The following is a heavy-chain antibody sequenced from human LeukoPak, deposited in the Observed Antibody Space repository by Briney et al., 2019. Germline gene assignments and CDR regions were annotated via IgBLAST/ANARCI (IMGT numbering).Heavy chain of an antibody. CDR2: ISGSGGST. V-gene: IGHV3-23*01. CDR1: GFTFSSYA. CDR3: AKDPTNIAVAGTSDY. Sequence: GGSLRLSCAASGFTFSSYAMSWVRQAPGKGLEWVSAISGSGGSTYYADSAKGRFTISRDNSKNTLYLQMNSLRAEDTAVYYCAKDPTNIAVAGTSDYWGQGTLVTVSS. J-gene: IGHJ4*02. D-gene: IGHD6-19*01.